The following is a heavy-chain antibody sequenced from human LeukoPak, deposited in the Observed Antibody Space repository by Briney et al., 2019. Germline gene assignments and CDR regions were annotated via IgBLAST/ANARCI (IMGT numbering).Heavy chain of an antibody. J-gene: IGHJ3*02. Sequence: GGSLRLSCAASGFTFNIYAMSWVRQAPGKGLEWVSVISGSDGSTNYADSVKGRFTISRGNSKPTLYLYMNRLRAEDTAVYYCATRRYGDYTGHAFDIWGQGKVVTVSS. CDR2: ISGSDGST. D-gene: IGHD4-17*01. CDR1: GFTFNIYA. CDR3: ATRRYGDYTGHAFDI. V-gene: IGHV3-23*01.